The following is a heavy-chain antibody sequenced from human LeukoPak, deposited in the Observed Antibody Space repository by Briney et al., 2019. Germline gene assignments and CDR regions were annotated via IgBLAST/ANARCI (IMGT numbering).Heavy chain of an antibody. V-gene: IGHV1-18*01. CDR3: ARDRSMVRGGSDY. Sequence: ASVTVSCKASGYTFTSYGITWVRQAPGQGLEWMGWISTYNGNTNYAQNLQDRLTMTTDASTSTTYMELRSLRSDDTAVYYCARDRSMVRGGSDYWGQGTLVTVSS. J-gene: IGHJ4*02. D-gene: IGHD3-10*01. CDR2: ISTYNGNT. CDR1: GYTFTSYG.